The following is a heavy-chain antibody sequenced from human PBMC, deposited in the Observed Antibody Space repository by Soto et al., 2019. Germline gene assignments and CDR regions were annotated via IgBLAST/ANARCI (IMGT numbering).Heavy chain of an antibody. CDR3: ARRDARDGTAAEFDD. D-gene: IGHD2-21*01. J-gene: IGHJ4*03. CDR1: GYSFTSYW. Sequence: PGESLKISCKGSGYSFTSYWIGWVRQMPGKGLEWMGSIYPGDSDTRYSPSFQGQVTISADKSISTAYLHWSSLKASDTAIYYCARRDARDGTAAEFDDWGQGTLVTVSS. CDR2: IYPGDSDT. V-gene: IGHV5-51*01.